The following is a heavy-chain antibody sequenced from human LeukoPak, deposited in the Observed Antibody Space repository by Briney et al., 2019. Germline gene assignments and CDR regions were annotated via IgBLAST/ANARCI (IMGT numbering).Heavy chain of an antibody. D-gene: IGHD2-15*01. CDR3: ARRLLGYCSGGSCEYYFDY. CDR2: IYPGDSNT. V-gene: IGHV5-51*01. Sequence: GESLKISCKGSGYRFTSHWIGWVRQMPGKGLEWMGIIYPGDSNTRYSPSFQGQVTISADKSISTAYLQWSSLKASDTAMYYCARRLLGYCSGGSCEYYFDYWGQGTLVTVSS. CDR1: GYRFTSHW. J-gene: IGHJ4*02.